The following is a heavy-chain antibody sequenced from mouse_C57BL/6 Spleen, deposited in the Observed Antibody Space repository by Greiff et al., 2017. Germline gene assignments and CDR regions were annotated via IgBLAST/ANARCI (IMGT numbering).Heavy chain of an antibody. CDR3: AGGPFISPVVEEYFDV. CDR1: GYAFTNYL. V-gene: IGHV1-54*01. Sequence: QVQLKQSGAELVRPGTSVKVSCKASGYAFTNYLIEWVKQRPGQGLEWIGVINPGSGGTNYNEKFKGKATLTADKSSSTAYLQLSSLPSEDSAVYFSAGGPFISPVVEEYFDVWGTGTTVTVSS. D-gene: IGHD1-1*01. J-gene: IGHJ1*03. CDR2: INPGSGGT.